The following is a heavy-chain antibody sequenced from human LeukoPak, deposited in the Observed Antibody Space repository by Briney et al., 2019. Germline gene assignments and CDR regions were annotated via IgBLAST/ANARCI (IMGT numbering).Heavy chain of an antibody. D-gene: IGHD5-12*01. V-gene: IGHV3-74*01. CDR3: TRDGGYNAFDI. CDR1: GFTFSSYW. Sequence: GGSLTLSCTVSGFTFSSYWMHWLRQAPGKGLVWISHFNSHGSSTSYADTVKGRFTISRDNDKNTLYLQMNSLRAEDTAVYDCTRDGGYNAFDIWGQGTMVTVSS. J-gene: IGHJ3*02. CDR2: FNSHGSST.